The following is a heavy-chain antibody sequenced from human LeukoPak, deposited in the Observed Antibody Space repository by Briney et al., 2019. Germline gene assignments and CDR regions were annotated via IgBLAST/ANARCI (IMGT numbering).Heavy chain of an antibody. J-gene: IGHJ6*03. V-gene: IGHV1-2*02. CDR2: INPNSGGT. CDR3: ARRSRVGGPQSDYYYYYMDV. Sequence: EASVKVSCKASGYTFTGYYMHWVRQAPGQGLEWMGWINPNSGGTNYAQKFQGRVTMTRDTSISTAYMELSRLRSDDTAVYYCARRSRVGGPQSDYYYYYMDVWGKGTTVTVSS. CDR1: GYTFTGYY. D-gene: IGHD3-16*01.